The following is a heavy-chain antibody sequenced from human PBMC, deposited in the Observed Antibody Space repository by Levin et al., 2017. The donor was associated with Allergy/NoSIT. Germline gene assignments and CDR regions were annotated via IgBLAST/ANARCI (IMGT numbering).Heavy chain of an antibody. CDR1: GGSINTYY. Sequence: SQTLSLTCLVSGGSINTYYWSWARQPPGKGLEWIASIFHSGSPNYSPSLTSRVTISVYSSKNQFSLRLSSLTAADTAVYYCARIGYGDYLVGYMDVWGKGTTVTVSS. CDR2: IFHSGSP. V-gene: IGHV4-59*01. D-gene: IGHD4-17*01. CDR3: ARIGYGDYLVGYMDV. J-gene: IGHJ6*03.